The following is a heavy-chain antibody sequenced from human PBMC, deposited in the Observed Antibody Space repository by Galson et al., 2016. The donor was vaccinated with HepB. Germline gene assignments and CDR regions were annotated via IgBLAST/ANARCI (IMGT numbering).Heavy chain of an antibody. J-gene: IGHJ3*02. V-gene: IGHV3-23*01. CDR2: ITNSGIST. D-gene: IGHD6-19*01. CDR3: AKSASGWAFDI. Sequence: SLRLSCAASGFTFSNYDMSWVRQAPGEGLEWVSSITNSGISTYYADSVKGRFTISRDNSKNTLFLQVNSLGAEDTALYYCAKSASGWAFDIWGQGTVVTVSS. CDR1: GFTFSNYD.